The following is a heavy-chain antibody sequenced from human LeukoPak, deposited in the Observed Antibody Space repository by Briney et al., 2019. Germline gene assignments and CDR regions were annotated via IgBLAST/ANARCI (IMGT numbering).Heavy chain of an antibody. Sequence: GGSLRLSCAASGFTFSSYSMNWVRQAPGKGLEWVSSISSSSSYIYYADSVKGRFTISRDNAKNSLYLQMNSLRAEDTAVYYCATKARGDYLAYWGQGTLVTVSS. V-gene: IGHV3-21*01. CDR1: GFTFSSYS. J-gene: IGHJ4*02. CDR2: ISSSSSYI. CDR3: ATKARGDYLAY. D-gene: IGHD1-26*01.